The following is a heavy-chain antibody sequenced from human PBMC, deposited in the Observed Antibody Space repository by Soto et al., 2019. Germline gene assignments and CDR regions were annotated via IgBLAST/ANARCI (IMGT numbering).Heavy chain of an antibody. J-gene: IGHJ5*02. Sequence: QVQLVESGGVVVQPGRSLRLSCAASGFTFSSYGMHWFRQATGKGLEWVAVISYDGSNKYYADSVKGRFTISRDNSNNPLYLRMNSLRAEDAAMYYCANWFDPWGQGTLVTVSS. CDR2: ISYDGSNK. CDR1: GFTFSSYG. CDR3: ANWFDP. V-gene: IGHV3-30*18.